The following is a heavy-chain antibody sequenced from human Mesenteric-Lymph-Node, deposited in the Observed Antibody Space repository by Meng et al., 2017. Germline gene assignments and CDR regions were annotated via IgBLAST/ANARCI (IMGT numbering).Heavy chain of an antibody. CDR1: GFSVSVSTNY. V-gene: IGHV3-53*01. Sequence: GESLKISCAASGFSVSVSTNYMNWVRQAPGKGLEWVSLIYGGDTFYADSVKGRFTISTDNSGNTLWLRMNSLRAEDTAVYYCATDHGTSKVLHWGQGTPVTVSS. D-gene: IGHD1-26*01. CDR3: ATDHGTSKVLH. CDR2: IYGGDT. J-gene: IGHJ1*01.